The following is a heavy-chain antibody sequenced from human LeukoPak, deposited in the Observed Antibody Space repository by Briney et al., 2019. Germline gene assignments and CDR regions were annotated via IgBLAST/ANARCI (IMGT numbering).Heavy chain of an antibody. Sequence: PGRSLRLSCAASGFTFSSYGMHWVRQAPGKGLEWVAVIWSDGSNEYYADSVKGRFTISRDNGENSPYLQMNSLRDVDTAVYYCARDGGRDSTYWYYYWGQGTLVTVSS. V-gene: IGHV3-33*01. CDR3: ARDGGRDSTYWYYY. J-gene: IGHJ4*02. D-gene: IGHD6-13*01. CDR2: IWSDGSNE. CDR1: GFTFSSYG.